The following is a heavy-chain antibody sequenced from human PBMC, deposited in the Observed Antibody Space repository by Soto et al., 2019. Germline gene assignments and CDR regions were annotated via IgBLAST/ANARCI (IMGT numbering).Heavy chain of an antibody. CDR1: GYTFTSYG. D-gene: IGHD2-15*01. V-gene: IGHV1-18*01. Sequence: ASVKVSCKASGYTFTSYGISWVRQAPGQGLEWMGWISAYNGNTNYAQKLQGGVTMTTDTSTSTAYMELRSLRSDDTAVYYCAREWGCSGGSCYATYYYYGMDVWGQGTTVTVSS. CDR3: AREWGCSGGSCYATYYYYGMDV. J-gene: IGHJ6*02. CDR2: ISAYNGNT.